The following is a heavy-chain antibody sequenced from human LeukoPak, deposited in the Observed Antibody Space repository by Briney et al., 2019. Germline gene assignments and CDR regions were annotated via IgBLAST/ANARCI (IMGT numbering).Heavy chain of an antibody. CDR2: INPNSGGT. CDR1: EYTFTDYY. J-gene: IGHJ4*02. CDR3: ARVYRRDGYNYFGH. D-gene: IGHD5-24*01. V-gene: IGHV1-2*06. Sequence: ASVKVSCRASEYTFTDYYMHWVRQAPGQGLEWMGRINPNSGGTNYAQKFQGRVTMTRDTSISTAYMELNRLRSDDTAIYFCARVYRRDGYNYFGHWGQGTLVTVSS.